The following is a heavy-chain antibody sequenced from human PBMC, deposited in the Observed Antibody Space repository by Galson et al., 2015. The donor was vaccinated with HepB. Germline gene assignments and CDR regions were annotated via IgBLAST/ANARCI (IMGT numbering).Heavy chain of an antibody. CDR3: ARGSGGSGARVFDY. J-gene: IGHJ4*02. V-gene: IGHV3-20*04. D-gene: IGHD3-10*01. CDR1: GFTFDDYG. Sequence: SLRLSCAASGFTFDDYGMSWVRQAPGKGLEWVSGINWNGGSTGYADSVKGRFTISRDNAKNSLYLQMNSLRAEDTALYYCARGSGGSGARVFDYWGQGTLVTVSS. CDR2: INWNGGST.